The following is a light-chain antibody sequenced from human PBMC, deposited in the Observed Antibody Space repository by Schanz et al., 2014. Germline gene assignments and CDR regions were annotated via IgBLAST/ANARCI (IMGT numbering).Light chain of an antibody. CDR1: QSVSSN. CDR3: QQYDNWWT. V-gene: IGKV3-15*01. J-gene: IGKJ1*01. CDR2: GAS. Sequence: IVMTQSPATLSVSPGERATLSCRASQSVSSNLAWFQQKPGQAPRLLIYGASTRATGFPARFSGSGSGTEFTLTISSLQSEDFAVYYCQQYDNWWTFGPGTKVEVK.